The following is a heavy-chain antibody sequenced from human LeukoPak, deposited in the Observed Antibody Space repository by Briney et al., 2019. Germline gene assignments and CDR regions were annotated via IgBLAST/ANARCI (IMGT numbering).Heavy chain of an antibody. V-gene: IGHV3-21*01. D-gene: IGHD3-3*01. CDR2: ISPDSNHI. J-gene: IGHJ4*02. CDR1: GFAFSRYS. Sequence: GGSLRLSCAASGFAFSRYSMNWVRQAPGKGLEWVSSISPDSNHIYYADSVRGRFTMSRDDSQNSLHLRMNSLRADDTAVYYCTRLLLESSPPNHFWGQGTLVAVSS. CDR3: TRLLLESSPPNHF.